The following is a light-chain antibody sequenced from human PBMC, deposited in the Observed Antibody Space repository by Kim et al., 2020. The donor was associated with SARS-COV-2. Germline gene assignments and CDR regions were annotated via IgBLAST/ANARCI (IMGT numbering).Light chain of an antibody. J-gene: IGLJ2*01. CDR3: QAWDSSTVV. Sequence: VDPGQTASITCSGDKLGDKYACWYQQKPGQSPVLVIYQDSKRPSGIPERFSGSNSGNTATLTISGTQAMDEADYYCQAWDSSTVVFGGGTKVTVL. V-gene: IGLV3-1*01. CDR2: QDS. CDR1: KLGDKY.